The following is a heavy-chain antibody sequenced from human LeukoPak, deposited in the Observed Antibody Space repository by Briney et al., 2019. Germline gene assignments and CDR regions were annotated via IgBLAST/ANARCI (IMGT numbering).Heavy chain of an antibody. V-gene: IGHV3-30-3*01. Sequence: GGSLRLSCAASGFIFSPYAMSWVRQAPGKGLEWVAVISYDGSNKYYADSVKGRFTISRDNSKNTLYLQMNSLRAEDTAVYYCARGGDYWGQGTLVTVSS. J-gene: IGHJ4*02. D-gene: IGHD3-16*01. CDR2: ISYDGSNK. CDR3: ARGGDY. CDR1: GFIFSPYA.